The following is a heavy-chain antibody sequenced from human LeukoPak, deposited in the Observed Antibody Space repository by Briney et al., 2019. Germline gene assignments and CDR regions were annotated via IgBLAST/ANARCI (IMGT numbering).Heavy chain of an antibody. V-gene: IGHV3-30*02. J-gene: IGHJ4*02. D-gene: IGHD1-26*01. CDR1: GFTFSGYS. CDR2: IRNDGSNE. CDR3: AKDKDSGSYYGDTLQY. Sequence: PGGSLRLSCAASGFTFSGYSMNWVRQAPGKGLEWVAFIRNDGSNEYYADSVKGRFTISRDNSKNTLNLQMNSLRAEDTAVYYCAKDKDSGSYYGDTLQYWGQGTLVTVSS.